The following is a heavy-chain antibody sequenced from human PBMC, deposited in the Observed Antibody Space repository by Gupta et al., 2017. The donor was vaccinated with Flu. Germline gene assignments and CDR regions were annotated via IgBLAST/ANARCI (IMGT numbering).Heavy chain of an antibody. CDR2: FDPEDGET. V-gene: IGHV1-24*01. CDR1: GSTLTELS. Sequence: QVQLVQSGAEAKKPGASVKVSCKVSGSTLTELSMHWVRQAPGKGLEWMGGFDPEDGETIYAQKFQGRVTMTEDTSTHTAYMEMSSMRSEDTAVYYCATGEEMVRGVNPHLGHYVGWGKGTRVTVSS. D-gene: IGHD3-10*01. CDR3: ATGEEMVRGVNPHLGHYVG. J-gene: IGHJ4*02.